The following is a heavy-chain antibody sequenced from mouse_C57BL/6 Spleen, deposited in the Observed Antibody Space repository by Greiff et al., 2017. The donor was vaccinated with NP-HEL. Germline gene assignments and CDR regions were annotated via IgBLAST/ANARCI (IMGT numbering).Heavy chain of an antibody. CDR3: ARLSWACDY. J-gene: IGHJ2*01. Sequence: EVQLQQSGPELVKPGASVKIPCKASGYTFTDYNMDWVKQSHGKSLEWIGDINPNNGGTIYNQKFKGKATLTVDKSSSTAYMELRSLTSEDTAVYYCARLSWACDYWGQGTTLTVSS. CDR2: INPNNGGT. CDR1: GYTFTDYN. D-gene: IGHD4-1*01. V-gene: IGHV1-18*01.